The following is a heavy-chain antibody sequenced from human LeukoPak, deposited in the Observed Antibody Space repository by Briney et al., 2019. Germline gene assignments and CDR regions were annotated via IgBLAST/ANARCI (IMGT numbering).Heavy chain of an antibody. J-gene: IGHJ6*02. CDR3: ARVDCSSTSCYSVDV. D-gene: IGHD2-2*01. Sequence: SETLSLTCAVYGGSFSGYYWSWIRQPPGKGLEWIGEINHSGSTNYNPSLKSRVTISVDTSKNQFSLKLSSVTAADTAVYYCARVDCSSTSCYSVDVWGQGTTVTVSS. CDR2: INHSGST. CDR1: GGSFSGYY. V-gene: IGHV4-34*01.